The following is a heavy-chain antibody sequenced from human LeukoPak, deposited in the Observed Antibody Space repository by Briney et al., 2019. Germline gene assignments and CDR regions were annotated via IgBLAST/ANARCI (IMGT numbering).Heavy chain of an antibody. V-gene: IGHV4-39*07. D-gene: IGHD3-22*01. Sequence: SETLSLTCTVSGGSLNSRGYCWGWLRQPPGTGLEWIGSIYYNGSTYYNPSLKSRVTIIVDTSKNQFSLKLSSVTAADTAVYHCARDEYYDSSDYYGLNYWGQGTLVTVSS. CDR1: GGSLNSRGYC. CDR2: IYYNGST. J-gene: IGHJ4*02. CDR3: ARDEYYDSSDYYGLNY.